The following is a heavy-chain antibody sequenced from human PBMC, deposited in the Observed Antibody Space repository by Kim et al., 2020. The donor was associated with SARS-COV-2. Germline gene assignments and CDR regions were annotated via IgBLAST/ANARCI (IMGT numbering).Heavy chain of an antibody. J-gene: IGHJ4*02. CDR3: ATVKTPLAYCGGDCKTPLDY. CDR1: GYTFTSYA. D-gene: IGHD2-21*01. Sequence: ASVKVSCKASGYTFTSYAMHWVRQAPGQRLEWMGWINAGNGNTKYSQKFQGRVTITRDTSASTAYMELSSLRSEDTAVYYCATVKTPLAYCGGDCKTPLDYWGQGTLVTVSS. V-gene: IGHV1-3*01. CDR2: INAGNGNT.